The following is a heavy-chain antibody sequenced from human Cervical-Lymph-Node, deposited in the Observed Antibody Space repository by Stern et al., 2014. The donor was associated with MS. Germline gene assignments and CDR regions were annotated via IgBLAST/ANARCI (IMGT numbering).Heavy chain of an antibody. CDR1: GGSISSYY. J-gene: IGHJ5*02. CDR2: IYYSWST. Sequence: QVQLQESGPGLVKPSETLSLTCTVSGGSISSYYWSWIRQPPGKGLEWIGYIYYSWSTNYNPSLKSRVTISVDTSKNQFSLKLSSVTAADTAVYYCARTYGGSYRPFDPWGQGTLVTVSS. V-gene: IGHV4-59*01. D-gene: IGHD1-26*01. CDR3: ARTYGGSYRPFDP.